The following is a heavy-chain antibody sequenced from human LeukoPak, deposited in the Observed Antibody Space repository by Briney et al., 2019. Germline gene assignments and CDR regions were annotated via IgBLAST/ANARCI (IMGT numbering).Heavy chain of an antibody. J-gene: IGHJ5*02. CDR2: ISAYNGNT. Sequence: ASVKVSCKASGYTFTSYGISWVRQAPGQGLEWMGWISAYNGNTNYAQKLQGRVTMTTDTSTSTAYMELRSLRSDDTAVYYCARGEDYARGNQDWFDPWGQGTLVTVSS. CDR1: GYTFTSYG. V-gene: IGHV1-18*01. D-gene: IGHD4-17*01. CDR3: ARGEDYARGNQDWFDP.